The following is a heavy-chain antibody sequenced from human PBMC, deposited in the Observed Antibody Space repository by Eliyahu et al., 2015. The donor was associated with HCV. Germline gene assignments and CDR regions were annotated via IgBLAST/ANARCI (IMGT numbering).Heavy chain of an antibody. CDR3: ARDLSRIQLTYSSGCLGY. V-gene: IGHV1-3*01. CDR1: GYTFTNYA. D-gene: IGHD6-19*01. J-gene: IGHJ4*02. Sequence: QVQFVQSGAEVKKPGASVKVSCKASGYTFTNYAMHWVRQAPGQRLEWMGWINAGNGNTKYSQKFQGRVTITRDTSASTVYMELSSLKSEDTAVYYCARDLSRIQLTYSSGCLGYWGQGTLVTVSS. CDR2: INAGNGNT.